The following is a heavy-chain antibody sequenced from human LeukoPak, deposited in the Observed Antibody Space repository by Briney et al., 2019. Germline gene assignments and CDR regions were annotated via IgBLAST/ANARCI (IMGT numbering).Heavy chain of an antibody. CDR2: IIPIFGTA. V-gene: IGHV1-69*06. CDR3: ARAYYYDSSGYYYEGSYFDY. J-gene: IGHJ4*02. Sequence: SVKVSCKASGGTFSSYAISWVRQAPGQGLEWMGGIIPIFGTANYAQKFQGRVTITADKSTSTAYMELSSLRSEDTAVYYCARAYYYDSSGYYYEGSYFDYWAREPWSPSPQ. CDR1: GGTFSSYA. D-gene: IGHD3-22*01.